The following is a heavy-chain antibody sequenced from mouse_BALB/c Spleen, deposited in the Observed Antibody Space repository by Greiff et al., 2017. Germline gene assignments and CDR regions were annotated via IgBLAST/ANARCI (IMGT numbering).Heavy chain of an antibody. D-gene: IGHD2-14*01. V-gene: IGHV14-3*02. CDR1: GFNIKDTY. J-gene: IGHJ4*01. Sequence: VQLKQSGAELVKPGASVKLSCTASGFNIKDTYMHWVKQRPEQGLEWIGRIDPANGNTKYDPKFQGKATITADTSSNTAYLQLSSLTSEDTAVYYCARDYRYDDAMDYWGQGTSVTVSS. CDR3: ARDYRYDDAMDY. CDR2: IDPANGNT.